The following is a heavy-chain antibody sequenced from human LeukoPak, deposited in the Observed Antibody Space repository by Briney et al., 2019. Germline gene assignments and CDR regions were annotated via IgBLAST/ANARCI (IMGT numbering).Heavy chain of an antibody. V-gene: IGHV1-69*06. CDR1: GGTFISYA. CDR3: ARDRSDIVVVPAAQGEFDY. Sequence: ASVKVSCKASGGTFISYAISWVRQAPGQGLEWMGGIIPIFGTANYAQKFQGRVTITADKSTSTAYMELSSLRSEDTAVYHCARDRSDIVVVPAAQGEFDYWGQGTLVTVSS. CDR2: IIPIFGTA. J-gene: IGHJ4*02. D-gene: IGHD2-2*01.